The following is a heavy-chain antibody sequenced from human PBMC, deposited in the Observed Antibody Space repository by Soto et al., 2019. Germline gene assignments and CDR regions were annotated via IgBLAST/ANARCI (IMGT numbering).Heavy chain of an antibody. D-gene: IGHD3-16*01. CDR2: IHYSGST. CDR1: GGSVSSTSYY. CDR3: ARAWGHLYFDY. V-gene: IGHV4-61*01. J-gene: IGHJ4*02. Sequence: SETLSLTCTVSGGSVSSTSYYWTWIRQPPGKGLEWIGYIHYSGSTNYNPSLKSRVAMSVDTSKNHFSLKLSSVTAADTAVYYCARAWGHLYFDYWGQGALVTVLL.